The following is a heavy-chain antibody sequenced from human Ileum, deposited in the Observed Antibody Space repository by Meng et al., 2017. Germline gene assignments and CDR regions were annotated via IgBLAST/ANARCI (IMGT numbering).Heavy chain of an antibody. J-gene: IGHJ4*02. CDR1: GGSIRTRDW. CDR2: IHHSGST. D-gene: IGHD1-26*01. V-gene: IGHV4-4*02. Sequence: QVPLPRCGQGLISPSGTLALLFSASGGSIRTRDWWSWVLQLPGKGLEWIGEIHHSGSTKYKPSLKSRVTISVDKYKNQFSLKLNSVTAADTAVYYCAREWSGSYRHFDYWGQGTLVTVSS. CDR3: AREWSGSYRHFDY.